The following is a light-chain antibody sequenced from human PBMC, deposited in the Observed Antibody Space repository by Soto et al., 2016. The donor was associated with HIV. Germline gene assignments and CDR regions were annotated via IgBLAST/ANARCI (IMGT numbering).Light chain of an antibody. J-gene: IGLJ2*01. CDR1: KLGDKY. Sequence: SYDLTQPPSVSVSPGQTATITCSGDKLGDKYACWYQQKPGQSPVLVIYQDKKRPTGIPERFSGSNSGNIATLTISRTQAADEADYFCQTWDSTTVIFGGGTKLTVL. CDR2: QDK. CDR3: QTWDSTTVI. V-gene: IGLV3-1*01.